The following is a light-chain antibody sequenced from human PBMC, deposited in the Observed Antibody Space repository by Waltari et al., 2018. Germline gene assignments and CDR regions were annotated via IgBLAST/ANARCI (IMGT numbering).Light chain of an antibody. J-gene: IGKJ1*01. CDR3: QNHERLPAM. CDR1: QSVGRY. CDR2: GAS. V-gene: IGKV3-20*01. Sequence: EIVLTLSPGTLSLSPGERATLSCRASQSVGRYLAWYQQKPGQAPRLLIYGASSRATGIPDRFSGSGSGTDFSLTISRLEPEDFAVYYCQNHERLPAMFGQGTKVEIK.